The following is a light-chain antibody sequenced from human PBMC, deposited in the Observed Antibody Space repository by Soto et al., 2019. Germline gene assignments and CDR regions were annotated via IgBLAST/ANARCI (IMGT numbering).Light chain of an antibody. CDR3: AAWGDSLNGPV. CDR2: SNN. J-gene: IGLJ2*01. V-gene: IGLV1-44*01. CDR1: SSNIGSNT. Sequence: QSVLTQPPSASGTPGQRDTISCSGSSSNIGSNTVNWYQQLPGTAPKLLIYSNNQRPSGVPDRFSGSKSGTSASLAISGLQSEDEADYYYAAWGDSLNGPVFGGGTKLTVL.